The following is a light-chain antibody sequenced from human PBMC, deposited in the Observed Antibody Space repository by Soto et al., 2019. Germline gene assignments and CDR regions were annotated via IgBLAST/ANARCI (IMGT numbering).Light chain of an antibody. V-gene: IGLV2-14*03. CDR3: SSYTSSSTRV. Sequence: QSVLTQPASVSGSPGQSITISCTGTSSDVGAYDYVSWYQQHPDKAPKLMIYEVSNRPSGVSNRFSGSKSVNTATLTISGLQTEDEADYYCSSYTSSSTRVFGTGTKFTVL. CDR2: EVS. CDR1: SSDVGAYDY. J-gene: IGLJ1*01.